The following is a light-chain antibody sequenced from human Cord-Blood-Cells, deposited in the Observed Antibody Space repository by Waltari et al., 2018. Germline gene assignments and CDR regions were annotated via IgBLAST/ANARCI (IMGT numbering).Light chain of an antibody. CDR2: YDS. J-gene: IGLJ2*01. CDR3: QVWDSSSDHVV. CDR1: NIGSKS. Sequence: SYVLPQPPSVSVATGKTARITCGGNNIGSKSVHRYQQKPGQAPVLVIYYDSDRPSGIPERFSGSNSGNTATLTISRVEAGDEADYYCQVWDSSSDHVVFGGGTKLTVL. V-gene: IGLV3-21*04.